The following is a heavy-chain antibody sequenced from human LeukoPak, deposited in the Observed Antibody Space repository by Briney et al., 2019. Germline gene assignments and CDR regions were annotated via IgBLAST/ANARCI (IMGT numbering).Heavy chain of an antibody. Sequence: GGSLRLSCAASGFTFSDYYMSWIRQAPGKGLEWVSYISGSGSTMYYAGSVRDRFTISRDNAKNSLYLQMNSLRAEDTAVYYCARDRGGYGYNWDYMDVWGKGTTVTVSS. V-gene: IGHV3-11*04. CDR2: ISGSGSTM. CDR3: ARDRGGYGYNWDYMDV. J-gene: IGHJ6*03. D-gene: IGHD5-24*01. CDR1: GFTFSDYY.